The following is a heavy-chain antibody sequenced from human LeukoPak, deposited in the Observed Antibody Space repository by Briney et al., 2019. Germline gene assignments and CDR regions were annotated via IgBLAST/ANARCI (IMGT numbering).Heavy chain of an antibody. CDR3: ARQGAYGVGWFDP. J-gene: IGHJ5*02. CDR1: GGSISSGGYY. D-gene: IGHD4-17*01. Sequence: PSQTLSLTCTVSGGSISSGGYYWSWIRQPPGKGLEWIGYIYHSGSTYYNPSLKSRVTISVDTSKNQFSLKLSSVTAADTAVYYCARQGAYGVGWFDPWGQGTLVTVSS. V-gene: IGHV4-30-2*01. CDR2: IYHSGST.